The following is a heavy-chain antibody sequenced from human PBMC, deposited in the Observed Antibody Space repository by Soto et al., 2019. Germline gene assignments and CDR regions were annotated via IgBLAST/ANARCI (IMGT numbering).Heavy chain of an antibody. J-gene: IGHJ4*02. CDR2: INGYNANT. CDR1: GYTFSNYG. CDR3: ARENYGDYGY. D-gene: IGHD4-17*01. Sequence: ASVKVSCKTSGYTFSNYGIAWVRQAPGQGLEWMGWINGYNANTNYAQKLQGRVTMTTDTSTSTAYMELRSLRSDDTAVYYCARENYGDYGYWGQGTLVTVSS. V-gene: IGHV1-18*01.